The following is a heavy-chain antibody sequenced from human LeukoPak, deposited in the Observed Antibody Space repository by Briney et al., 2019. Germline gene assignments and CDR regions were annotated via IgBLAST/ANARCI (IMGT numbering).Heavy chain of an antibody. CDR1: GFTFDDYA. D-gene: IGHD5-24*01. CDR2: ISGDGGST. Sequence: GGSLRHSCAASGFTFDDYAMLWVRQAPGKGVEWVSLISGDGGSTYYADSVKGRFTISRDNSKNSLYLQMNSLRTEDTALYYCAKDLARDGYNFGYYYYGMDVWGQGTTVTVSS. V-gene: IGHV3-43*02. CDR3: AKDLARDGYNFGYYYYGMDV. J-gene: IGHJ6*02.